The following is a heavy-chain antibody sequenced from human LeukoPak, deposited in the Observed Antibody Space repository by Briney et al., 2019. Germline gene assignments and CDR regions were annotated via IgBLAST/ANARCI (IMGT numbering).Heavy chain of an antibody. J-gene: IGHJ6*03. CDR1: GLTFDTYP. V-gene: IGHV3-21*01. CDR2: ISSSSSYI. Sequence: GGSLRLSCAAAGLTFDTYPMNWVRQAPGKGLEWVSSISSSSSYIYYADSVKGRFTISRDNAKNSLYLQMNSLRAEDTAVYYCARGLYYYYYMDVWGKGTTVTVSS. CDR3: ARGLYYYYYMDV.